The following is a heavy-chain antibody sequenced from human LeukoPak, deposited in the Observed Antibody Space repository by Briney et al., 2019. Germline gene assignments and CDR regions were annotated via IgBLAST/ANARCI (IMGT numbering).Heavy chain of an antibody. Sequence: EPGGFLRLSCAAAGFTFSSYAMSWVRQAPGKGLEWVSVIGGTDGRTYYADSVKGRFTISRDNSKNTLYLHMNSLRAEDTAVYYCAKQGYTTSRLYFDYWGQGTLVTVSS. CDR1: GFTFSSYA. V-gene: IGHV3-23*01. CDR2: IGGTDGRT. CDR3: AKQGYTTSRLYFDY. J-gene: IGHJ4*02. D-gene: IGHD5-12*01.